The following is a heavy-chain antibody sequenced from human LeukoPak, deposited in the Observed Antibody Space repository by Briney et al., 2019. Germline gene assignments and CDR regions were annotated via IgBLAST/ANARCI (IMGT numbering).Heavy chain of an antibody. CDR1: GGSISNYY. CDR3: ARQWSGSSWLIFDY. CDR2: IYYSGST. D-gene: IGHD6-13*01. J-gene: IGHJ4*02. Sequence: SGTLSLTCTVSGGSISNYYWSWIRQPPGKGLEWIGYIYYSGSTNYNPSLKGRVTISVDTSKNQFSLKLISVAAADTAVYYCARQWSGSSWLIFDYWGQGTLVTVSS. V-gene: IGHV4-59*08.